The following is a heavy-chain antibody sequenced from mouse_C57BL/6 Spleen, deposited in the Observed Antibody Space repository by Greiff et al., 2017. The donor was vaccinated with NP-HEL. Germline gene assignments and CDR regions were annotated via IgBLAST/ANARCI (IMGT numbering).Heavy chain of an antibody. Sequence: EVKLQESGPELVKPGASVKISCKASGYSFTDYNMNWVKQSNGKSLEWIGVINPNYGTTSYNQKFKGKATLTVDQSSSTAYMQLNSLTSEDSAVYYCARQDTTVVEGYYFDYWGQGTTLTVSS. CDR1: GYSFTDYN. V-gene: IGHV1-39*01. D-gene: IGHD1-1*01. J-gene: IGHJ2*01. CDR2: INPNYGTT. CDR3: ARQDTTVVEGYYFDY.